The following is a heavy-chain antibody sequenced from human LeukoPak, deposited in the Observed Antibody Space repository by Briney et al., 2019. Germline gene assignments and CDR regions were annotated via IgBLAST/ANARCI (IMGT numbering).Heavy chain of an antibody. CDR1: GFTFSSYA. CDR2: ISYDGSNK. V-gene: IGHV3-30-3*01. J-gene: IGHJ4*02. Sequence: GGSLRLSCAASGFTFSSYAMHWVRQAPGKGLEWVAVISYDGSNKYYADSVKGRFTISRDNSKNTLYLQMNSLRAEDTAVYYCARDRASSGPLTYYFDYWGQGTLVTVS. CDR3: ARDRASSGPLTYYFDY. D-gene: IGHD6-19*01.